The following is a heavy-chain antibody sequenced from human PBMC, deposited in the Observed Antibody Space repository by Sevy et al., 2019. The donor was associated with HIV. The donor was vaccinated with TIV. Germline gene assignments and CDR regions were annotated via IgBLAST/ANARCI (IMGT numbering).Heavy chain of an antibody. J-gene: IGHJ6*02. Sequence: GGSLRLSCAASGFPFSSYAMSWVRQAPGKGLEWVAVISYDGRNKFYGDSVKGRFTISRDNSKNILYLQMNSLRVEDTAVYYCAKDFTGYNGMDVWGQGTMVTVSS. D-gene: IGHD3-9*01. CDR1: GFPFSSYA. CDR2: ISYDGRNK. CDR3: AKDFTGYNGMDV. V-gene: IGHV3-30*18.